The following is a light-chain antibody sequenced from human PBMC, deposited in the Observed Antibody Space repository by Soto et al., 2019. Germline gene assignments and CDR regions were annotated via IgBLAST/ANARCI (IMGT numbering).Light chain of an antibody. CDR2: EVS. CDR3: SSYTSSSTPYV. Sequence: QSALTQPASVSGSPGQSITISCTGTSSDVGGYNYVSWYQQHPGKAPKLMSYEVSNRPSGVSNRFSGSKSGNTASLTISGLQAEDEAAYYCSSYTSSSTPYVCGTGTKVTVL. J-gene: IGLJ1*01. V-gene: IGLV2-14*01. CDR1: SSDVGGYNY.